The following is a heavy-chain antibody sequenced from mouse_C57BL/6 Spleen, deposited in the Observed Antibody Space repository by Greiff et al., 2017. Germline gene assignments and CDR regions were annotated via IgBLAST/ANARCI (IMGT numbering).Heavy chain of an antibody. D-gene: IGHD1-1*01. CDR2: IDPSDSYT. V-gene: IGHV1-69*01. Sequence: QVQLKQPGAELVMPGASVKLSCKASGYTFTSYWMHWVKQRPGQGLEWIGEIDPSDSYTNYNQKFKGKSTLTVDKSSSTAYMQLSSLTSEDSAVYYCARTEPITTVSYYAMDYWGQGTSVTVSS. CDR1: GYTFTSYW. CDR3: ARTEPITTVSYYAMDY. J-gene: IGHJ4*01.